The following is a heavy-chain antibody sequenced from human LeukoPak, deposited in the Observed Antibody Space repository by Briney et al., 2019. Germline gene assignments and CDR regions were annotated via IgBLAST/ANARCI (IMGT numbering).Heavy chain of an antibody. Sequence: GGSLRLSCAASGFTFSSYAMSWVRQAPGKGLEWVSVLSGSGVNTYYADSVKGRFTLSRDNSKNTLYLQMNSLRAEDTAVYYCAKSGSWEYYFDYWGQGTLVTVSS. V-gene: IGHV3-23*01. CDR1: GFTFSSYA. D-gene: IGHD1-26*01. CDR2: LSGSGVNT. CDR3: AKSGSWEYYFDY. J-gene: IGHJ4*02.